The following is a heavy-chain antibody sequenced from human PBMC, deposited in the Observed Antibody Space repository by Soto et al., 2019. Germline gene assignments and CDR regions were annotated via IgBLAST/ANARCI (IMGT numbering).Heavy chain of an antibody. CDR2: IIAIFGTA. CDR1: GGTFSSYA. Sequence: QVQLVQSGAEVKKPGSSVKVSCKASGGTFSSYAISWVRQAPGQGLEWMGGIIAIFGTADYAQKLQGRVTLTAEDSTSTAYMELSSLRSEDTAVYYCAKPQSIQDYYYGMDVWGQGTTVTVSS. CDR3: AKPQSIQDYYYGMDV. V-gene: IGHV1-69*12. J-gene: IGHJ6*02. D-gene: IGHD6-6*01.